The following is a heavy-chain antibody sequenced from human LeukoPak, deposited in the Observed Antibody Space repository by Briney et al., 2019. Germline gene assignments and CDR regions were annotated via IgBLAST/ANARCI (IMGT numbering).Heavy chain of an antibody. CDR2: IYTSGST. D-gene: IGHD4-17*01. J-gene: IGHJ5*02. V-gene: IGHV4-4*07. CDR3: AREGGTPDYGDYGWFDP. Sequence: PSETLSLTCTVSGGSISSYYWSRIRQPAGKGLEWIGRIYTSGSTNYNPSLKSRVTMSVDTSKNQFSLKLSSVTAADTAVYYCAREGGTPDYGDYGWFDPWGQGTLVTVSS. CDR1: GGSISSYY.